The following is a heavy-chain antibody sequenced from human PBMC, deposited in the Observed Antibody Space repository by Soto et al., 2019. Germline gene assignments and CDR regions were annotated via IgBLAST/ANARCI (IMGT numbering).Heavy chain of an antibody. D-gene: IGHD3-22*01. Sequence: QITLKESGTTLVKPTQTLTLTCTFSGFSLSTSGVGVGWIRQPPGKALEWLALIYWDDDKRYSPSLKSRLTITQDTSKNQVVLTMTNMDPVDTATYYCAHLTYYYDSSGYYSRAEYFQHWGQGTLVTVSS. CDR1: GFSLSTSGVG. V-gene: IGHV2-5*02. CDR3: AHLTYYYDSSGYYSRAEYFQH. CDR2: IYWDDDK. J-gene: IGHJ1*01.